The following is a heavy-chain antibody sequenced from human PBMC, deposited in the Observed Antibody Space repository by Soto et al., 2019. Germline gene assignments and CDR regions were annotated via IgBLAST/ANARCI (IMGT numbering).Heavy chain of an antibody. CDR1: SGSISSITNHY. D-gene: IGHD3-10*01. V-gene: IGHV4-59*08. J-gene: IGHJ6*02. CDR2: ISKSGYT. CDR3: ATQGFGALHGLVDV. Sequence: QAQLQASGPGLVKPSETLSLTCTVSSGSISSITNHYCSWIRQPPGKGLEWVGYISKSGYTSYNPSLKSSVTLSVDTSKNQSSLKLTSVTAADTALYYCATQGFGALHGLVDVWGQGTTVTVSS.